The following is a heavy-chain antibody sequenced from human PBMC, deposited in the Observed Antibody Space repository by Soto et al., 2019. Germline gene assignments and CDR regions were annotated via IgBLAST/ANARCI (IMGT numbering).Heavy chain of an antibody. V-gene: IGHV4-31*03. D-gene: IGHD5-18*01. CDR2: IYYSGST. CDR1: GFSISSGCYY. J-gene: IGHJ4*02. CDR3: ARGPEIQLWSPIDY. Sequence: PSDTLSLTCPVSGFSISSGCYYLRWLRQHPGKGLEWIGYIYYSGSTYYNPSLKSRVTISVDTSKNQFSLKLSSVTAADTAVYYCARGPEIQLWSPIDYWGQGTLVTVSS.